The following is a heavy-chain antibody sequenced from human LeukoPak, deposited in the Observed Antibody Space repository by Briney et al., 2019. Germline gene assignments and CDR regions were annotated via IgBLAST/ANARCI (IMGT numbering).Heavy chain of an antibody. CDR1: GFTFSSYA. CDR3: ARGRYYGMDV. V-gene: IGHV3-74*01. Sequence: PGGSLRLSCAASGFTFSSYAMSWVRQAPGKGLEWVSGDGSSTTYADSVKGRFTVSRDNAKNTLYLQMNSLRAEDTAVYYCARGRYYGMDVWGQGTTVTVSS. CDR2: DGSST. J-gene: IGHJ6*02.